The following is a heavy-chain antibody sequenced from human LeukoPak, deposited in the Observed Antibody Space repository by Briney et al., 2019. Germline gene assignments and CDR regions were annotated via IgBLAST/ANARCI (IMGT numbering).Heavy chain of an antibody. V-gene: IGHV3-30*02. D-gene: IGHD1-26*01. CDR3: VKDQGGATQAFDI. CDR2: IRYDGLDK. CDR1: GFTFSTYG. Sequence: TGGSLRLSCAASGFTFSTYGMHWVRQAPSKGLEWLSFIRYDGLDKYFADSVKGRFTISRDNSKNTQSLQMNSLRAEDTALYYCVKDQGGATQAFDIWGQGTMVTVSS. J-gene: IGHJ3*02.